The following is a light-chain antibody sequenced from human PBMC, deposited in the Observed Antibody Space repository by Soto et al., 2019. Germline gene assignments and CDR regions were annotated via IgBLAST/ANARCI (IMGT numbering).Light chain of an antibody. Sequence: DIVLTQSPGTLSLSPGERATLSRRASQSVSSSYLAWYLQKRGQAPRLLIYGASSRATGIPDRFSGSGSGTDFTLTISRLEPEDLAVYYCQQYGSSRTFGQGTKVDIK. V-gene: IGKV3-20*01. CDR3: QQYGSSRT. CDR2: GAS. J-gene: IGKJ1*01. CDR1: QSVSSSY.